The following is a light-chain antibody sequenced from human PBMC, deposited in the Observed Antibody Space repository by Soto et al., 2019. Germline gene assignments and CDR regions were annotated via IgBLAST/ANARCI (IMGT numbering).Light chain of an antibody. J-gene: IGKJ4*01. CDR3: QQYNKWPLS. V-gene: IGKV3-15*01. CDR2: DAS. Sequence: EIVMTQSPDTLSVSPGERATLSCRASQSIRGNLAWYQQKTGQAPRLLIYDASTGATGIPDKFSASGSGTEFTLTISSLQSEDFAVYYCQQYNKWPLSFGGGTKVELK. CDR1: QSIRGN.